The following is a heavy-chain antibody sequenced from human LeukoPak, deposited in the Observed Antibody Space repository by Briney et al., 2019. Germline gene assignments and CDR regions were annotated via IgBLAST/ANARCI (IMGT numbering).Heavy chain of an antibody. V-gene: IGHV1-18*04. CDR2: ISAYNGNT. Sequence: ASVKVSCKASAYTFTSYGISWVRQAPGQGLEWMGWISAYNGNTNYAQKLQGRVTMTTDTSTSTAYMELRSLRSDDTAVYYCARDTGLRYFDWLLRDWYFDLWGRGTLVTVSS. CDR3: ARDTGLRYFDWLLRDWYFDL. D-gene: IGHD3-9*01. J-gene: IGHJ2*01. CDR1: AYTFTSYG.